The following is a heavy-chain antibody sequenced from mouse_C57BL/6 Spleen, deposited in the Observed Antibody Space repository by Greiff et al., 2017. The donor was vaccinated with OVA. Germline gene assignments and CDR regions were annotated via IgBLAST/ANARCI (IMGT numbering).Heavy chain of an antibody. V-gene: IGHV1-15*01. J-gene: IGHJ3*01. CDR3: YYGPNEGFAY. CDR2: IDPETGGT. D-gene: IGHD2-1*01. Sequence: VQLQQSGAELVRPGASVTLSCKASGYTFTDYEMHWVKQTPVHGLEWIGAIDPETGGTAYNQKFKGKAILTADKSSSTAYMELRSLTSEDSAVYYCYYGPNEGFAYWGQGTLVTVSA. CDR1: GYTFTDYE.